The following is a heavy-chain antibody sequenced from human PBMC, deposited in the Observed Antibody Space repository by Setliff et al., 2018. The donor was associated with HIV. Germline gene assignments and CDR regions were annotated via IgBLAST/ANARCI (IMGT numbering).Heavy chain of an antibody. J-gene: IGHJ3*02. V-gene: IGHV3-30*18. CDR2: ISVDGSGK. Sequence: GGSLRLSCAASGFTFSSYGMHWVRQAPGKGLEWVAAISVDGSGKFYADSVKGRFTISRDNSENTLYLQMNSLRLEDTALYYCVKGGMTNAAFNIWGPGTMVTVSS. D-gene: IGHD3-16*01. CDR1: GFTFSSYG. CDR3: VKGGMTNAAFNI.